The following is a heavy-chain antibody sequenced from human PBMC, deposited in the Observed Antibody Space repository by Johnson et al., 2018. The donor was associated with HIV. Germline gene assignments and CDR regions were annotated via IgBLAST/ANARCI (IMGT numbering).Heavy chain of an antibody. J-gene: IGHJ3*02. CDR1: GFTVSSNY. V-gene: IGHV3-66*01. CDR2: IYSGGST. Sequence: VQLVESGGGLVQPGGSLRLSCAASGFTVSSNYMSWVRQAPGKGLEWVSVIYSGGSTYYADSVKGRFIISRDNSKNTLYSQMNSMRAEDTAGYDCARESNRPIYAFDIGGQGTMVTVSS. D-gene: IGHD2-8*01. CDR3: ARESNRPIYAFDI.